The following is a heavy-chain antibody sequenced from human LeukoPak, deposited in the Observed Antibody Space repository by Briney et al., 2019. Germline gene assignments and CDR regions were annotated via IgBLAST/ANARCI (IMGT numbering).Heavy chain of an antibody. CDR1: GFTFSSSW. J-gene: IGHJ4*02. CDR2: IKSDGSVT. V-gene: IGHV3-74*01. Sequence: GGSLRLSCAASGFTFSSSWMPWVRQAPGEGLLWVSRIKSDGSVTWYADSVKGRFTISRDNAKNMLYLQMNSLRDEDTAVYFCARDHDAVGTTIDHWGQGTLVTVSS. D-gene: IGHD1-14*01. CDR3: ARDHDAVGTTIDH.